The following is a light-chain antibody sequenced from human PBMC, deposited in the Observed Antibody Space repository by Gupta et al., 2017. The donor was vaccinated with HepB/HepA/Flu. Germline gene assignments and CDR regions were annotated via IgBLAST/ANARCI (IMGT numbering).Light chain of an antibody. CDR3: QQYYDIPRT. V-gene: IGKV4-1*01. Sequence: DIVMTQSPDSLAVSLGERATINCKSSQSVLYSSDNKNYLAWYQQKPGQPPKLLISWAATRESGVPDRFSGSGSGTDFTLTISSLQAGDVAVYYCQQYYDIPRTFGQGTKVEIK. CDR2: WAA. CDR1: QSVLYSSDNKNY. J-gene: IGKJ1*01.